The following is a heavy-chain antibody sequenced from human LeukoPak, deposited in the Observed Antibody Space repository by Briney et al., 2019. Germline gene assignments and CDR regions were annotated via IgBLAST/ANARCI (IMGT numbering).Heavy chain of an antibody. D-gene: IGHD6-6*01. Sequence: RASVKVSCKVSGYTLTELSMHWVRQAPGKGLEWMGGFDPEDGETIYAQKFQGRVTMTEDTSTDTAYMELSSLRSEDTAVYYCASGIAARPVGDAFDIWGQGTMVTVSS. J-gene: IGHJ3*02. V-gene: IGHV1-24*01. CDR2: FDPEDGET. CDR1: GYTLTELS. CDR3: ASGIAARPVGDAFDI.